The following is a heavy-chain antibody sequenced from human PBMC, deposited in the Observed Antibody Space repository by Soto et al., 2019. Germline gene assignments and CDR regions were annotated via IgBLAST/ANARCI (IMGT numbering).Heavy chain of an antibody. Sequence: QVQLQESGPGLVKPSETLSLTCTVSGGSISNYYWSWIRQPPGKGLEWIGYIYYSGSTNYNPSLKSRVTISVDTSTNLFSLKLSSVTAADTAVYYCARRYAGNFDYWGQGTLVTVSS. CDR2: IYYSGST. CDR1: GGSISNYY. D-gene: IGHD2-8*01. J-gene: IGHJ4*02. V-gene: IGHV4-59*01. CDR3: ARRYAGNFDY.